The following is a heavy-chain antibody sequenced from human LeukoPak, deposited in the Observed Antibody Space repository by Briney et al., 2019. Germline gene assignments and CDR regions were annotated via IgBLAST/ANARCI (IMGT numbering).Heavy chain of an antibody. CDR1: NGPINNYY. J-gene: IGHJ5*02. Sequence: SETLSLTCIVSNGPINNYYWNWLRQSPGKGLEWIGYFYYGGTTHYNPSLTSRVTISGDTSKSQISLKLKSVTPGDTAVYYCARGVRGYVGLFDPWGQGTQVMVSS. V-gene: IGHV4-59*01. CDR3: ARGVRGYVGLFDP. D-gene: IGHD3-9*01. CDR2: FYYGGTT.